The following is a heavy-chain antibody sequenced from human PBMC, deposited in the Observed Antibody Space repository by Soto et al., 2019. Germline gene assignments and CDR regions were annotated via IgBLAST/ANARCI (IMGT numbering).Heavy chain of an antibody. J-gene: IGHJ4*02. D-gene: IGHD3-10*01. V-gene: IGHV2-5*02. CDR1: GFSLSTSGVG. CDR3: AHHPYYGLAPYSFDY. Sequence: QITLKESGPTLVKPTQTLTLTCTFSGFSLSTSGVGVGWIRQPPGKALEWLAVIYWDDDKRSSSSLKSRLTLTKDPSKNQVVLTMTNMDPVDTATYYCAHHPYYGLAPYSFDYWGQGILVTVSS. CDR2: IYWDDDK.